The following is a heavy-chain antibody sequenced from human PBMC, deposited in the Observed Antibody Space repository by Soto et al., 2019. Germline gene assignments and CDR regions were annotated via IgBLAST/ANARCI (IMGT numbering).Heavy chain of an antibody. CDR3: ARDHCISTSCYDFDY. J-gene: IGHJ4*02. CDR1: GYTFTGYY. V-gene: IGHV1-2*04. D-gene: IGHD2-2*01. CDR2: INPNSGGT. Sequence: ASLKVSCKASGYTFTGYYMHWVRQAPGQGLEWMGWINPNSGGTNYAQKFQGWVTMTRDTSISTAYMELSRLRSDDTAVYYCARDHCISTSCYDFDYWGQGTLVTVSS.